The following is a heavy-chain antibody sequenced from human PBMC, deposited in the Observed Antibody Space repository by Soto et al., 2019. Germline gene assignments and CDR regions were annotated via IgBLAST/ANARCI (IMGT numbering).Heavy chain of an antibody. Sequence: SETLSLTCTVSGGSISGYYWSWIRQPPGKGLEWVGYIYYSGTTSYNPSLNSRVTMSVDTSKNQFSLKVNSVTAADTAVYYCAREYYYGPGATVVAYWGQGTLVTVSS. J-gene: IGHJ4*02. CDR3: AREYYYGPGATVVAY. CDR1: GGSISGYY. D-gene: IGHD3-10*01. CDR2: IYYSGTT. V-gene: IGHV4-59*01.